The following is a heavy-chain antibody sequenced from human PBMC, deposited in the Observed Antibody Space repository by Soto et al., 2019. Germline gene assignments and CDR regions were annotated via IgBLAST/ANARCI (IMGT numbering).Heavy chain of an antibody. J-gene: IGHJ4*02. D-gene: IGHD6-13*01. CDR3: AKGYREYSSSWFDY. CDR1: GFTFSRNA. V-gene: IGHV3-23*01. CDR2: MSGSGGST. Sequence: HPGGSLRLSCAASGFTFSRNAMSWVRQAPGKGLEWVSVMSGSGGSTYYADSVTGRFTISRDNSKNTLYLQMNSLGAEDTAVYYCAKGYREYSSSWFDYWGQGTLVTVSS.